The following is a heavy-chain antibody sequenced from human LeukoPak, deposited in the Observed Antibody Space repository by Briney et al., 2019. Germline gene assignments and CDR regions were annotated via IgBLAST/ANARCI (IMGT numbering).Heavy chain of an antibody. CDR2: ISGSGGST. D-gene: IGHD4-17*01. CDR3: AKDPRPPMTTVTTRYFDY. V-gene: IGHV3-23*01. J-gene: IGHJ4*02. Sequence: GGSLRLSSAASGFTFSSYAMSWVRQAPGKGLEWVSAISGSGGSTYYADSVKGRFTISRDNSKNTLYLQMNSLRAEDTAVYYCAKDPRPPMTTVTTRYFDYWGQGTLVTVSS. CDR1: GFTFSSYA.